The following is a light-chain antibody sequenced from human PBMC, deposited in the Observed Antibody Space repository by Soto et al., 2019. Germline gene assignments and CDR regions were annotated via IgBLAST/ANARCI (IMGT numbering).Light chain of an antibody. Sequence: DIQMTQAPSSLSASVGDRITITCRASQDIKDYLAWYQQKPGKAPTVLMFAASTLQSGVPSRFSGTGSGTDFTLTISSLQREDVATYYCQKYNSAPLTFGGGTKVEI. V-gene: IGKV1-27*01. CDR1: QDIKDY. J-gene: IGKJ4*01. CDR3: QKYNSAPLT. CDR2: AAS.